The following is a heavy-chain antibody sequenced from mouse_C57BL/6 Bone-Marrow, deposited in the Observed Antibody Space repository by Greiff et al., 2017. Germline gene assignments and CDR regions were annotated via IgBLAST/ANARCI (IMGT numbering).Heavy chain of an antibody. V-gene: IGHV14-2*01. CDR3: ARYNNFAWFAY. J-gene: IGHJ3*01. Sequence: EVHLLQSGAELVKPGASVKFSCAASGFNINDYYMPWVSQSPDQGLEWVGTIGPGDGYTKYPPRVQGQATITADTAYNTPYLQLSSLKSEDTAVYYCARYNNFAWFAYWGQGTLVTVSA. CDR2: IGPGDGYT. D-gene: IGHD2-5*01. CDR1: GFNINDYY.